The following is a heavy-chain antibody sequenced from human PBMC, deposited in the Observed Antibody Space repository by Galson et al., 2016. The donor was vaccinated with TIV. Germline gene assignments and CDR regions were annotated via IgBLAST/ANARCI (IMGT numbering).Heavy chain of an antibody. Sequence: SCKASGGIFRNFAITRVRQAPGKGLEWVALIWYEGINKDYADSVKGRFTVTRDNSKSTVYLQMNSLRAEDTAIYYCARIQGDSSGWFDVWGQGTQVTVSS. CDR2: IWYEGINK. D-gene: IGHD6-19*01. CDR1: GGIFRNFA. CDR3: ARIQGDSSGWFDV. V-gene: IGHV3-33*01. J-gene: IGHJ5*02.